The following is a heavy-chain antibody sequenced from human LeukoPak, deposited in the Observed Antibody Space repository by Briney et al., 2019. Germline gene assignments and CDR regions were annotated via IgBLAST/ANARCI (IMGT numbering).Heavy chain of an antibody. CDR1: GFTFSNYA. J-gene: IGHJ4*02. CDR2: ISGSGGIT. D-gene: IGHD3-22*01. CDR3: AKVPSYYYDSSGYYYIDY. Sequence: PGGSLRLSCAVSGFTFSNYAMSWVRQAPGRGLEWVSAISGSGGITYYADSVKGRFTISRDNSKNTLYLQMNSLRAEDTAVYYCAKVPSYYYDSSGYYYIDYWGQGTLVTVSS. V-gene: IGHV3-23*01.